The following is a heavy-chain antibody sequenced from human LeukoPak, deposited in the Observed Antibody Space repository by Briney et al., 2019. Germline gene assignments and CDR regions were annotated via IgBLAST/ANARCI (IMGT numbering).Heavy chain of an antibody. V-gene: IGHV3-48*01. Sequence: PGGSLRLSCAASGFTFSSYSMDWVRQAPGKGLQWVSYISSSSSAIYYADSVKGRFTISRDNAKNSLYLQMNSLRAEDTAVYYCARGGYCSSTFCQRIDYWGQGTLVTVSS. J-gene: IGHJ4*02. CDR2: ISSSSSAI. D-gene: IGHD2-2*03. CDR1: GFTFSSYS. CDR3: ARGGYCSSTFCQRIDY.